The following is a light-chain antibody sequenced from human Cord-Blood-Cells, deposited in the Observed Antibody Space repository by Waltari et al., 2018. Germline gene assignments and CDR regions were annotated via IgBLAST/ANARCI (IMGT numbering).Light chain of an antibody. V-gene: IGKV3-15*01. J-gene: IGKJ2*01. CDR2: GAS. CDR1: QSVSSN. Sequence: EIVMTQSPATLSVSPGERATLSCRASQSVSSNLTWYQQKPGQAPRLLIYGASTRATGIPARFSGSGSGTEFTLIISSLQSEDFAAYYCQQYNNWPYTFGQGTKLEIK. CDR3: QQYNNWPYT.